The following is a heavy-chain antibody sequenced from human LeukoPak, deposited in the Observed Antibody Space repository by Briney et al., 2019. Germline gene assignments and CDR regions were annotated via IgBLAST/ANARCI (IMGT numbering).Heavy chain of an antibody. CDR1: GFTFSSYG. CDR3: ARGYSSGWYKVPEYIQH. D-gene: IGHD6-19*01. J-gene: IGHJ1*01. Sequence: GGSLRLSCAASGFTFSSYGMHWVRQAPGKGLEWVAVISYDGSNKYYADSVKGRFTISRDNSKNTLYLQMNSLRAEDTAVYYCARGYSSGWYKVPEYIQHWGQGTLVTVSS. V-gene: IGHV3-30*03. CDR2: ISYDGSNK.